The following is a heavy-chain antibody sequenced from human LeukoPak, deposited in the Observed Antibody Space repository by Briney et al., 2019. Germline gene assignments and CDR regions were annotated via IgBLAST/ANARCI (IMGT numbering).Heavy chain of an antibody. D-gene: IGHD3-16*02. CDR2: ISGSGGST. CDR3: AKGASTFGGVIVDFDY. J-gene: IGHJ4*02. Sequence: PGGSLRLSCAASGFIFSSYAMSWVRQAPGKGLEWVSAISGSGGSTYYADSVKGRFTISRDNSKNTLYLQMNSLRAEDTAVYYCAKGASTFGGVIVDFDYWGQGTLVTVSS. V-gene: IGHV3-23*01. CDR1: GFIFSSYA.